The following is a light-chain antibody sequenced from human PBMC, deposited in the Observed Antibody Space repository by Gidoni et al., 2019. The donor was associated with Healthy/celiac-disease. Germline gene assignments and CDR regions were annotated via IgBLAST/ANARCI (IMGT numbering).Light chain of an antibody. V-gene: IGLV2-14*01. CDR1: SSDVGGYTY. CDR2: DVS. Sequence: SALTQPAPVSGSPGQSITISCTGTSSDVGGYTYVSWYQQHPGKAPKLMIYDVSNRPSGVSNRFSGSKSGNTASLTISGLQAEDEADYYCSSYTSSSTEVFGTGTKVTVL. CDR3: SSYTSSSTEV. J-gene: IGLJ1*01.